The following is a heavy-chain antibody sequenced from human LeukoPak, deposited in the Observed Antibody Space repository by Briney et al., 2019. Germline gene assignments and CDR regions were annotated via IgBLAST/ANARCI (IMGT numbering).Heavy chain of an antibody. Sequence: GSLRLSCAASGFTFSSYAMHWVRQAPGKGVEWGAVISYDGSNKYYADPVKGRFTISRDNSKNTLYLQMNSLRAEDTAVYYCAREYGEYSSGWFGYWGQGTLVTVSS. V-gene: IGHV3-30*01. CDR3: AREYGEYSSGWFGY. D-gene: IGHD6-19*01. CDR2: ISYDGSNK. CDR1: GFTFSSYA. J-gene: IGHJ4*02.